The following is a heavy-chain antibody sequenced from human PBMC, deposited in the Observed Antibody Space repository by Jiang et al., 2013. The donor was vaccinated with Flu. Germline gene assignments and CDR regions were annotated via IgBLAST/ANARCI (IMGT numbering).Heavy chain of an antibody. CDR1: GGSISSYY. D-gene: IGHD3-22*01. Sequence: GPGLVKPSETLSLTCTVSGGSISSYYWSWIRQPPGKGLEWIGYIYYSGSTNYNPSLKSRVTISVDTSKNQFSLKLSSVTAADTAVYYCANYDSSGSDAFDIWGQGTMVTVSS. CDR3: ANYDSSGSDAFDI. CDR2: IYYSGST. V-gene: IGHV4-59*01. J-gene: IGHJ3*02.